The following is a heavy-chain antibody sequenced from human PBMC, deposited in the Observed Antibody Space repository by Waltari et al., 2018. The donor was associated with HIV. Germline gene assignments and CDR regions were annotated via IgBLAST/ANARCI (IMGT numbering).Heavy chain of an antibody. CDR3: ARECRYNWNDEDWFDP. D-gene: IGHD1-1*01. CDR1: GGSISSGSYS. CDR2: IYTSGCT. V-gene: IGHV4-61*02. J-gene: IGHJ5*02. Sequence: QVQLQESGPGPVTPSQTLSLTCTVPGGSISSGSYSCRCIRQPPGKGLGWIGRIYTSGCTNYNPSLKSRVTISVDTSKNQFSLKLSSVTAADTAVYYCARECRYNWNDEDWFDPWGQGTLVTVSS.